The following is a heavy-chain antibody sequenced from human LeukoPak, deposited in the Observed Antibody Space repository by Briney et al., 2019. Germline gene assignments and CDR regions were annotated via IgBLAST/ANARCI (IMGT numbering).Heavy chain of an antibody. CDR1: TGSVNGGTYY. Sequence: SETLSLTSSVSTGSVNGGTYYWSWPRQPPGKGREWIGYISYSGSTNYSPALKSRLTLSVDTSKNQFSLKLNSVTAADTAVYYCARDDHGNNSYYFDYWGQGTLVAVSS. D-gene: IGHD1-1*01. J-gene: IGHJ4*02. CDR2: ISYSGST. CDR3: ARDDHGNNSYYFDY. V-gene: IGHV4-61*01.